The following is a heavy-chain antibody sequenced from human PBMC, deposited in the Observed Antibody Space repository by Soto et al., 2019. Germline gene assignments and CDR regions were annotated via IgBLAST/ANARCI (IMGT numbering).Heavy chain of an antibody. CDR1: GGSISSGGYY. CDR2: IYYSGST. V-gene: IGHV4-31*03. D-gene: IGHD1-1*01. CDR3: ARYNRRSGTVGYYFDY. J-gene: IGHJ4*02. Sequence: SETLSLTCTVSGGSISSGGYYWSWIRQHPGKGLEWIGYIYYSGSTYYNPSLKSRVTISVDTSKNQFSLKLSSVTAAETAVYYCARYNRRSGTVGYYFDYWGQGTLVTVSS.